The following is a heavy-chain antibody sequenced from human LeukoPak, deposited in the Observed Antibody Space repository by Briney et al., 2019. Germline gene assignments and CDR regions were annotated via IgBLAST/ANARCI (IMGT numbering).Heavy chain of an antibody. J-gene: IGHJ6*02. D-gene: IGHD3-10*01. CDR1: GFTFSSYG. CDR2: ISYDGGNK. CDR3: AKDLLIATTTMGNYYYYYGMDV. Sequence: GRSLRLSCAASGFTFSSYGVHWVRQAPGEGLEWVAVISYDGGNKHYADSVKGRFTISRDNSKNTLYLQMSSLRAEDTAVSYCAKDLLIATTTMGNYYYYYGMDVWGQETTVTVS. V-gene: IGHV3-30*18.